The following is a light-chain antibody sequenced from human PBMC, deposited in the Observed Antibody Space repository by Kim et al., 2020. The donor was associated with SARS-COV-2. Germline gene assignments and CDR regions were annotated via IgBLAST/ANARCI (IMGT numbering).Light chain of an antibody. J-gene: IGKJ3*01. CDR1: QSILYRSNNKNH. CDR2: WAS. Sequence: DIVMTQSPDSLAVSLGERATINCKSSQSILYRSNNKNHLAWYQQKPGQPPKLLIYWASTRESGVPDRFSGGGSGTEFTRTISSLQAEDVAVYYCQQYFGTPLTFGPGTKVDIK. V-gene: IGKV4-1*01. CDR3: QQYFGTPLT.